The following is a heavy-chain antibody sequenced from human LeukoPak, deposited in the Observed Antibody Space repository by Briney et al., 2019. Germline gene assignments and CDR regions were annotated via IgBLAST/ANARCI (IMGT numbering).Heavy chain of an antibody. CDR2: INLNNGGT. J-gene: IGHJ4*02. Sequence: ASVKVSCKASGFTFTGYYMNWVRQAPGQGLEWMGWINLNNGGTNYAQKFQGWVTMTRDTSISPAYMELSRLRYDDTAVYYCARDSATVTTPYFDYWGQGSLVTVSS. CDR3: ARDSATVTTPYFDY. V-gene: IGHV1-2*04. CDR1: GFTFTGYY. D-gene: IGHD4-17*01.